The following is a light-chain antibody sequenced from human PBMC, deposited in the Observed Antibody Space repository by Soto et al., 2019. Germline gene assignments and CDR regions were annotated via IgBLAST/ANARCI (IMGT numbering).Light chain of an antibody. V-gene: IGKV1-9*01. CDR1: QGISSY. Sequence: IQLTQSPSSLSASVENKDTITCRASQGISSYLAWYQQKPGKAPKLLIYAASTLQSGVPSRFSGSGSGTDFTLIIISLQPEDFATYYCQQLNSYPITFGQGTRLEIK. CDR3: QQLNSYPIT. CDR2: AAS. J-gene: IGKJ5*01.